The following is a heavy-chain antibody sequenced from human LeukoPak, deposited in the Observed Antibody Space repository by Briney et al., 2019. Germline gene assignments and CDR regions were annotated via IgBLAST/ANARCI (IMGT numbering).Heavy chain of an antibody. V-gene: IGHV3-7*04. CDR1: GFTFKNYW. CDR2: IEADGTEK. CDR3: ARDPAAWDY. D-gene: IGHD6-13*01. Sequence: GGSLRLSCVASGFTFKNYWMSWVRQAPGKGLEWVANIEADGTEKYYMDSVKGRFTVSRDNARNSLYLQMSSLRVEDTAVYYCARDPAAWDYWGQGTLVTVSS. J-gene: IGHJ4*02.